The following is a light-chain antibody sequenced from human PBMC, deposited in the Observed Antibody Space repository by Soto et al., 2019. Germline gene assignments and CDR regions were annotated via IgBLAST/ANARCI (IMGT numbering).Light chain of an antibody. CDR1: SEHSSYI. V-gene: IGLV4-60*02. CDR2: LEGSGSY. J-gene: IGLJ3*02. CDR3: ETWDSNTRV. Sequence: QSVLTQSSSASASLGSSVKLTCTLSSEHSSYIIAWHQQQPGKAPRYLMKLEGSGSYNKGSGVPDRFSGSSSGADRYLTISILQFEDEADYYCETWDSNTRVFGGGTKLTVL.